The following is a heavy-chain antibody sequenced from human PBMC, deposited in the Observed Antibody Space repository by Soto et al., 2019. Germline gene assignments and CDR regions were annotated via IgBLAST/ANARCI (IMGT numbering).Heavy chain of an antibody. CDR3: AHRAYFDSGKQFDY. J-gene: IGHJ4*02. CDR1: GFSLSTSGVG. V-gene: IGHV2-5*02. Sequence: QITLKESGPTLMKPTQTLTLTCTFSGFSLSTSGVGVGWIRQPPGKALEWLAIIYWDDEKRYSPSLKTRLTVTKDTSKNQVVLTMTNVDPVDTATYYCAHRAYFDSGKQFDYWGQGTLVSVSS. D-gene: IGHD3-10*01. CDR2: IYWDDEK.